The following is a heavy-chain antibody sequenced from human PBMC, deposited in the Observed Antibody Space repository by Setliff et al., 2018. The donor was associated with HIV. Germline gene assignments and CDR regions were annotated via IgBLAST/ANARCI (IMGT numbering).Heavy chain of an antibody. Sequence: TSETLSLTCTVSGASITSSYWTWIRQSPGRGLEYLGYIYYSGDSNYSPSLKSRLSMSLDASTSQFSLRLNSLTAADTAMYHCARFARDPTDWGRGILVTVSS. CDR3: ARFARDPTD. CDR2: IYYSGDS. J-gene: IGHJ4*02. CDR1: GASITSSY. V-gene: IGHV4-59*08.